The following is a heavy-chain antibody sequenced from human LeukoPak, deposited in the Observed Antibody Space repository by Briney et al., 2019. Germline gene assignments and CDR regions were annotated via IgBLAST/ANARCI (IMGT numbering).Heavy chain of an antibody. V-gene: IGHV1-2*02. Sequence: ASVRVSCKTSGYTFTAYYMHWVRQAPGQGLEWMGWINPINPNSDDIHYAQKFRGRVTMTRDTSISTAYVELSSLRADDTAVYYCARGGYSGSLYDYWGQGTLVTVSS. CDR1: GYTFTAYY. J-gene: IGHJ4*02. D-gene: IGHD5-12*01. CDR2: INPINPNSDDI. CDR3: ARGGYSGSLYDY.